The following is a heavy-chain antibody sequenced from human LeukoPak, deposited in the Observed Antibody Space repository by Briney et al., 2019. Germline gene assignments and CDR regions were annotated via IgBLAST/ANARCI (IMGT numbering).Heavy chain of an antibody. Sequence: ASVKVSCKASGYTFTSYGISWVRQAPGQGLEWMGWISAYNGNTNYAQKLQGRVTMTTDTSTSTAYMELRSLRSDDTAVYYCARDGNLLYCSGGSCHSGYFDYWGQGTLVTVSS. CDR3: ARDGNLLYCSGGSCHSGYFDY. CDR1: GYTFTSYG. V-gene: IGHV1-18*04. CDR2: ISAYNGNT. J-gene: IGHJ4*02. D-gene: IGHD2-15*01.